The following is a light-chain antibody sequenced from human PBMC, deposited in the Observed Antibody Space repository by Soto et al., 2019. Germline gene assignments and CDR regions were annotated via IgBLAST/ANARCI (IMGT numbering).Light chain of an antibody. J-gene: IGKJ2*01. Sequence: EIVMTQSPATLSVSPGERATLSCRASQSVSSNLAWYQQKPGQAPRLLIYGASTRATGIPARFSGSGSGTEFTLTISSLQSEDFAVYYCQRYNNWPYTLGQGTKVDIK. V-gene: IGKV3-15*01. CDR1: QSVSSN. CDR2: GAS. CDR3: QRYNNWPYT.